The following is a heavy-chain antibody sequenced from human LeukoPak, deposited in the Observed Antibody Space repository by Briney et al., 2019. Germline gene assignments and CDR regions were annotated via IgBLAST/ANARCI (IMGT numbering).Heavy chain of an antibody. V-gene: IGHV4-34*01. D-gene: IGHD5-18*01. CDR2: INHSGST. Sequence: SETLSLTCAVYGGSFSGYYWSWIRQPPGKGLEWIGEINHSGSTNYNPSLKSRVTISVDTSKNQFSLKLSSVTAADTAVYYRARGKYNRGYGYGNFDYWGQGTLVTVSS. CDR1: GGSFSGYY. J-gene: IGHJ4*02. CDR3: ARGKYNRGYGYGNFDY.